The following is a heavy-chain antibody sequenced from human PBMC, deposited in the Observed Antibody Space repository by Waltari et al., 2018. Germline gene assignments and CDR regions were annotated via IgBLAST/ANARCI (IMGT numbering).Heavy chain of an antibody. V-gene: IGHV5-51*01. CDR1: GYSFTSYW. Sequence: EVQLVQSGAEVKKPGESLKISCKGSGYSFTSYWIGWVRQMPGKGLEWMGVIYPGDSDTRYSPSFQGQVTISADKSISTAYLQWSSLKASDTAMYYCARHRPTVTTLYYYGMDVWGQGTTVTVSS. CDR3: ARHRPTVTTLYYYGMDV. CDR2: IYPGDSDT. J-gene: IGHJ6*02. D-gene: IGHD4-17*01.